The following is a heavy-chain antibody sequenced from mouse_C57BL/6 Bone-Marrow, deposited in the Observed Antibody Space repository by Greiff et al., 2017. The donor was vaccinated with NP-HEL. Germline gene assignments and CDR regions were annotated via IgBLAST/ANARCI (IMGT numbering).Heavy chain of an antibody. CDR3: AREPHYYGSSPLDY. D-gene: IGHD1-1*01. J-gene: IGHJ2*01. Sequence: QVQLQQPGAELVRPGSSVKLSCKASGYTFTSYWMHWVKQRPIQGLEWIGNIDPSDSETHYNQKFKDKATLTVDKSSSTAYMQLSSLTSEDSAVYDGAREPHYYGSSPLDYWGQGTTLTVSA. CDR1: GYTFTSYW. V-gene: IGHV1-52*01. CDR2: IDPSDSET.